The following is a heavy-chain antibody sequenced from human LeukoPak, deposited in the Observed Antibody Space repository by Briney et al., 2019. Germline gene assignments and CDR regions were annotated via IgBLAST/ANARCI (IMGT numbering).Heavy chain of an antibody. CDR1: GFTFSSYG. CDR3: AKTPYCSSTSCYVTY. CDR2: IRYDGSNK. J-gene: IGHJ4*02. V-gene: IGHV3-30*02. Sequence: GGSLRLSCAASGFTFSSYGMHWVRQAPGKGLEWVAFIRYDGSNKYYADSVKGRFTISRDNSKNTLYLQMDSLRAEDTAVYYCAKTPYCSSTSCYVTYWGQGTLVTVSS. D-gene: IGHD2-2*01.